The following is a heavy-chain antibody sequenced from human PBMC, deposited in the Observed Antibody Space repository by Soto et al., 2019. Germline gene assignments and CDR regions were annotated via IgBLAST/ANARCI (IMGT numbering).Heavy chain of an antibody. CDR3: ARDPGWANCGGDCFAFDI. CDR2: INPNSGGT. J-gene: IGHJ3*02. D-gene: IGHD2-21*02. V-gene: IGHV1-2*02. CDR1: GYTFTGYY. Sequence: ASVKVSCKASGYTFTGYYMHWVRQAPGQGLEWMGWINPNSGGTNYAQKFQGRVTMTRDTSISTAYMELSRLRSDDTAVYYCARDPGWANCGGDCFAFDIWGQGTMVTVSS.